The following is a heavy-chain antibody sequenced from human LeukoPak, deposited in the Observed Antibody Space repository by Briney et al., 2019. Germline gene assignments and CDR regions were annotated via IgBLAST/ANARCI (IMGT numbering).Heavy chain of an antibody. D-gene: IGHD5-12*01. CDR1: GFTVSSNY. CDR3: AREYDIVANALDY. J-gene: IGHJ4*02. CDR2: IHSGGST. Sequence: GGSLRLSCAASGFTVSSNYMSWVRQAPGKGLEWVSVIHSGGSTYYADSVKGRFTISRDNSKNTLYLQMNSLRAEDTALYYCAREYDIVANALDYWGQGTLVTVSS. V-gene: IGHV3-53*01.